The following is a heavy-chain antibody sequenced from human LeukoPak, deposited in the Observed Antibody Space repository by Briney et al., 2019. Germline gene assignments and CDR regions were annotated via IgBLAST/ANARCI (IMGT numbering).Heavy chain of an antibody. Sequence: GGSLRLSCAASGFTFSSYAMSWVRQATGKGLEWVSAISGSGGSTYYGDSVKGRFTISRDNSKNTVYLQMNSLRAEDTAVYYCAKFSYDYVWGSYRPSPFDYWGQGTLVTASS. J-gene: IGHJ4*02. V-gene: IGHV3-23*01. CDR1: GFTFSSYA. CDR2: ISGSGGST. CDR3: AKFSYDYVWGSYRPSPFDY. D-gene: IGHD3-16*02.